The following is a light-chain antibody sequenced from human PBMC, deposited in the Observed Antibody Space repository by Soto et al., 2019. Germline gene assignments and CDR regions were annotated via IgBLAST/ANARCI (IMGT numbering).Light chain of an antibody. CDR1: QSVCNN. CDR2: GAY. CDR3: QHYNYWPPKT. J-gene: IGKJ1*01. V-gene: IGKV3-15*01. Sequence: EIVMTQSPATLSVSPGERTTLSCRASQSVCNNLAWYQQKPGQAPRLLIYGAYTRATGIPARFSGSGSGTDFTLTISSRQAEDFAVYYCQHYNYWPPKTFGQGTKVEMK.